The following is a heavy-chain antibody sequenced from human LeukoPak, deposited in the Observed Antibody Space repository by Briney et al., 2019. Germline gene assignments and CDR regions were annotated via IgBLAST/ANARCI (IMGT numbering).Heavy chain of an antibody. CDR3: ARGRIYSGSYYGYFDY. CDR2: IIPIFDTS. CDR1: GGTFSSFA. J-gene: IGHJ4*02. D-gene: IGHD1-26*01. V-gene: IGHV1-69*06. Sequence: SVKVSCKASGGTFSSFAISWVRQAPGQGLEWMGGIIPIFDTSHYAQKFQSRVTISADKATSTAYMELSSLRSDDTAVYYCARGRIYSGSYYGYFDYWGQGTLFTVSS.